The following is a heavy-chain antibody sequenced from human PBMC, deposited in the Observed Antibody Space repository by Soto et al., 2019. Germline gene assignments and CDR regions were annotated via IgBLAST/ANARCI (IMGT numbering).Heavy chain of an antibody. V-gene: IGHV3-15*01. J-gene: IGHJ6*03. Sequence: GGSLRLSCAASGFTFSNAWMSWVRQAPGKGLEWVGRIKSKTDGGTTDYAAPVKGRFTISRDDSKNTLYLQMNSLKTEDTAVYYCTTGFASPKRKIVVVPAAMVHYYYMDVWGKGTTVTVSS. D-gene: IGHD2-2*01. CDR1: GFTFSNAW. CDR3: TTGFASPKRKIVVVPAAMVHYYYMDV. CDR2: IKSKTDGGTT.